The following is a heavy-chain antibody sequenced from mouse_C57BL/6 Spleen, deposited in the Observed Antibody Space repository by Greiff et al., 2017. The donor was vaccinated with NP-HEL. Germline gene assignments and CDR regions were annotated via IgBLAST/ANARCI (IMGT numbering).Heavy chain of an antibody. Sequence: EVQGVESGGGLVKPGGSLKLSCAASGFTFSDYGMHWVRQAPEKGLEWVAYISSGSSTIYYADTVTGRFTISRDNAKSTLFLQMTSLRSEDTAMYYCASAYLRDYAMDYWGQGTSVTVSS. V-gene: IGHV5-17*01. CDR3: ASAYLRDYAMDY. D-gene: IGHD2-10*01. J-gene: IGHJ4*01. CDR1: GFTFSDYG. CDR2: ISSGSSTI.